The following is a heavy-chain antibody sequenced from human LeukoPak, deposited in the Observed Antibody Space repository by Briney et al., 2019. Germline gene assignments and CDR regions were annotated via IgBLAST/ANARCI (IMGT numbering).Heavy chain of an antibody. CDR2: IKPDGSEK. CDR1: GFTFRDYW. D-gene: IGHD3-10*01. V-gene: IGHV3-7*01. Sequence: GGSLRLSCAGSGFTFRDYWMSWLRQAPGKGPEWAAHIKPDGSEKYYVDSVKGRFIISRDDARNSLSLQMNSLRAEDTAVYYYAGSFGDVKNFWGQGTLVTVSS. J-gene: IGHJ4*01. CDR3: AGSFGDVKNF.